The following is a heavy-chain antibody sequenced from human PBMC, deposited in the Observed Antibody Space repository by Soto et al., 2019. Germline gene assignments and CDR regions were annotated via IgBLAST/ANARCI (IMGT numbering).Heavy chain of an antibody. V-gene: IGHV3-23*01. D-gene: IGHD4-17*01. J-gene: IGHJ4*02. CDR2: IGGSGVIT. CDR1: GFSFSSFA. CDR3: AKDPNGDYVGAFDS. Sequence: PGGSLRLSCAASGFSFSSFAMTWVRQAPGKGLEWVSSIGGSGVITYYADSVKGRFTISRDNSRNTLFLHMNSLRADDTAVYHCAKDPNGDYVGAFDSWGQGTLVTVSS.